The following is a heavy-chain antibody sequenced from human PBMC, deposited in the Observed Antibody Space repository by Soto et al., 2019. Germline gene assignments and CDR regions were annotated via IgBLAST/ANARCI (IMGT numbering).Heavy chain of an antibody. CDR1: GFTFSSYA. Sequence: EVQLLDSGGGLVQPGGSLRLSCAASGFTFSSYAMRWVRQAPGKGLEWVSAISGSGGTTYYADSVKGRFTISRDNSKNTLYLQMNSLRVEDTAVYYCAKLPQGNYGMDVWGQGTTVTVSS. CDR2: ISGSGGTT. V-gene: IGHV3-23*01. CDR3: AKLPQGNYGMDV. J-gene: IGHJ6*02. D-gene: IGHD3-10*01.